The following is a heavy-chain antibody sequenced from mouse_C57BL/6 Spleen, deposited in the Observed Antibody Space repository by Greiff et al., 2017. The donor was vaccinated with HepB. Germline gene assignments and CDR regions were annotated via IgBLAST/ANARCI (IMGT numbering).Heavy chain of an antibody. CDR1: GFTFSDYG. V-gene: IGHV5-17*03. J-gene: IGHJ2*01. Sequence: EVMLVESGGGLVKPGGSLKLSCAASGFTFSDYGMHWARQAPGKGLEWVAYISSGSSTIYYADTVKGRFTISRDNAKITLYLQMTSLKSEDTAIYYCASRDITTPAGSFDYWGQGTTLTVSS. CDR3: ASRDITTPAGSFDY. CDR2: ISSGSSTI. D-gene: IGHD1-1*01.